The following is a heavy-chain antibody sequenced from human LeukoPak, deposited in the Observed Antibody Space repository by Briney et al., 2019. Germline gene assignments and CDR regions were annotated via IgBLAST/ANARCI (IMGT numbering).Heavy chain of an antibody. CDR1: GGTFSSYA. J-gene: IGHJ6*03. Sequence: SVKVSCKASGGTFSSYAISWVRQAPGQGLEWMGGIIPIFGTANYAQKFQGRVTITADESTSTAYMELSSLRSEDTAVYYCAREPVGATGYYYYYMDVWGKGTTVTVSS. V-gene: IGHV1-69*13. D-gene: IGHD1-26*01. CDR2: IIPIFGTA. CDR3: AREPVGATGYYYYYMDV.